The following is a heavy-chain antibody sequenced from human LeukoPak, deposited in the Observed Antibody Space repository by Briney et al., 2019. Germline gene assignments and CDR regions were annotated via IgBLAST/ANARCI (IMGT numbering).Heavy chain of an antibody. CDR3: AKYYYDSSGYYPYYFDY. Sequence: GGSLRLSCAASGFTFSSYAMSWVRQAPGKGLEWVSAISGSGGRTYYADSVKGRFTISRDNSKNPLYLQMNSLRAEDTAVYYCAKYYYDSSGYYPYYFDYWGQGTLVTVSS. V-gene: IGHV3-23*01. D-gene: IGHD3-22*01. CDR1: GFTFSSYA. CDR2: ISGSGGRT. J-gene: IGHJ4*02.